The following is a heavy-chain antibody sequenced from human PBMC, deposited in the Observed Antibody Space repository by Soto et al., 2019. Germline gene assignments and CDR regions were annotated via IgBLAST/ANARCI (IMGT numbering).Heavy chain of an antibody. CDR2: ISSRGSSI. Sequence: PGGSLRPSCAASGFTFSSYSLNWVRQAPGKGLEWVSYISSRGSSIYYADSVRGRFSISRDDAKNSLYLQMNSLRDEDTAVYYCARGGGATYFYDRSGLSYPFDFWGQGTLVTVSS. D-gene: IGHD3-22*01. J-gene: IGHJ4*02. V-gene: IGHV3-48*02. CDR1: GFTFSSYS. CDR3: ARGGGATYFYDRSGLSYPFDF.